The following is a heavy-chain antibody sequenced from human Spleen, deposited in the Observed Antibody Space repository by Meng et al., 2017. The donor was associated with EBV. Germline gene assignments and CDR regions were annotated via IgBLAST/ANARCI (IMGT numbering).Heavy chain of an antibody. V-gene: IGHV4-34*01. CDR1: GESFSGYY. D-gene: IGHD3-16*01. CDR3: ATGWGKACY. J-gene: IGHJ4*02. Sequence: QVRGKRGGACLIEPSESLSLGSAVYGESFSGYYWRWIRQPPGKGLEWIGEVNHSGSTNYSPSLKSRVTISVDTSKNQFSLKLTSVTAADTAVYYCATGWGKACYWGQGTLVTVSS. CDR2: VNHSGST.